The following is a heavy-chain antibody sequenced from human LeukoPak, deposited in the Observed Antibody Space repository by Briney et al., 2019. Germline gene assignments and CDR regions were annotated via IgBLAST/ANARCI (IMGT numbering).Heavy chain of an antibody. J-gene: IGHJ4*02. CDR3: ASHYYDSSGYYLFDY. D-gene: IGHD3-22*01. Sequence: GASVKVSCKASGYTFTSYDINWVRQATGQGLEWMGWMNPNSGNTGYAQKFQGRVTMTRNTSISTAYMELSSLRSEDTAVYYCASHYYDSSGYYLFDYWGQGTLVTVSS. CDR1: GYTFTSYD. CDR2: MNPNSGNT. V-gene: IGHV1-8*01.